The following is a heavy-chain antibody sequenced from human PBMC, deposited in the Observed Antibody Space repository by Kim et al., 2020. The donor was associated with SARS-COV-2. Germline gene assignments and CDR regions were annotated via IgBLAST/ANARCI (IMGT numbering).Heavy chain of an antibody. CDR3: ARVRHIYGLVSGYFDF. D-gene: IGHD2-21*01. Sequence: SVKGRFTISRETAENSLYLQLSSLRVGDTAVYYCARVRHIYGLVSGYFDFWGQGTLVTVSS. V-gene: IGHV3-13*01. J-gene: IGHJ4*02.